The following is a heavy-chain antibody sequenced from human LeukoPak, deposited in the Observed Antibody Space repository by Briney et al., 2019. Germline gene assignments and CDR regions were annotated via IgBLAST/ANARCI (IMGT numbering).Heavy chain of an antibody. V-gene: IGHV4-59*01. J-gene: IGHJ4*02. CDR1: GGSISSYY. Sequence: PSETLSLTCTVSGGSISSYYWSWIRQPPGKGLEWIGYIYYSGSTNYNPSLKGRVTISVDTSKNQFSLKLSSVTAADTAVYYCARAWFSGYFDYWGQGTLVTVSS. CDR3: ARAWFSGYFDY. D-gene: IGHD3-10*01. CDR2: IYYSGST.